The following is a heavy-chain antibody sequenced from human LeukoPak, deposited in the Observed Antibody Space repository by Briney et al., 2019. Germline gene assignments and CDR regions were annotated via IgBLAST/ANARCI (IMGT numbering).Heavy chain of an antibody. CDR2: INYSGST. D-gene: IGHD6-19*01. Sequence: PSETLSLTCTVSGGSVSSTTYYWSWIRQPPGKGLEWIASINYSGSTYYNPSLKSRVTISVDTSENQFSLKLSSVTAADTAVYYCARYRSSGWPDYWGQGTLVTVSS. CDR3: ARYRSSGWPDY. J-gene: IGHJ4*02. CDR1: GGSVSSTTYY. V-gene: IGHV4-39*01.